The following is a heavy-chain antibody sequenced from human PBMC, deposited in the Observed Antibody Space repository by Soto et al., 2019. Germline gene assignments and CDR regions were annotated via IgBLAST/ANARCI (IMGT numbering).Heavy chain of an antibody. CDR3: VKTMGSGSYYWYFDL. V-gene: IGHV3-23*01. CDR1: GFTFSSYA. J-gene: IGHJ2*01. D-gene: IGHD3-10*01. Sequence: GGSLRLSCAASGFTFSSYAMSWVRQAPGKGLEWVSAISGSGGSTYYADSVKGRFTISRDNSKNTLYLQMNSLRAEDTAVYYCVKTMGSGSYYWYFDLWGRGTLVTVSS. CDR2: ISGSGGST.